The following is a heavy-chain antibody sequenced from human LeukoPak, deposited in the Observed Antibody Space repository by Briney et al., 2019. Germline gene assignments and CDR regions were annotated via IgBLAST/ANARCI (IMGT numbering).Heavy chain of an antibody. CDR1: GGTFSSYA. Sequence: SVKVSCKASGGTFSSYAISWVRQAPGQGLEWMGGIIPIFGTANYAQRFQGRVTITTDESTSTAYMELSSLRSEDTAVYYCARSRRVTMVVTQPYYYYMDVWGKGTTVTVSS. D-gene: IGHD4-23*01. CDR2: IIPIFGTA. J-gene: IGHJ6*03. V-gene: IGHV1-69*05. CDR3: ARSRRVTMVVTQPYYYYMDV.